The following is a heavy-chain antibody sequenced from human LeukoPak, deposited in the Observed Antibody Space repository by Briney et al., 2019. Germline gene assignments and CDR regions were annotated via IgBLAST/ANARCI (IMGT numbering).Heavy chain of an antibody. Sequence: GGSLRLSCAASGFTFSTHSMNWVRQAPGKGLEWVSSISSSSSYIYYAGSVKGRFTISRDNAKNSLYLQMNSLRDEDTAVYYCARGPGSFPDYWGQGTLVTVSS. CDR2: ISSSSSYI. D-gene: IGHD6-6*01. CDR3: ARGPGSFPDY. J-gene: IGHJ4*02. V-gene: IGHV3-21*01. CDR1: GFTFSTHS.